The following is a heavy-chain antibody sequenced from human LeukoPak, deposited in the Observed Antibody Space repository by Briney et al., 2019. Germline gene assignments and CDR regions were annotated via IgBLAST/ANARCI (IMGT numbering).Heavy chain of an antibody. Sequence: PSETLSLTCTVSGGSISNYYWSWIRQPPGKGLEWIGYIYYSGSTNYNPSLKSRVTISVDTSKNQFSLKLSSVTAADTAVYYCARGYGDYRGFDPWGQGTLVTVSS. CDR3: ARGYGDYRGFDP. V-gene: IGHV4-59*01. J-gene: IGHJ5*02. D-gene: IGHD4-17*01. CDR1: GGSISNYY. CDR2: IYYSGST.